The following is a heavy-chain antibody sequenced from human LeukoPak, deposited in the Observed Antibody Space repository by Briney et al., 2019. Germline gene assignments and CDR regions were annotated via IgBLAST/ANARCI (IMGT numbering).Heavy chain of an antibody. CDR1: GGSFSGYY. CDR3: ARGRGSSPGY. Sequence: NASETLSLTCAVYGGSFSGYYWSWIRQPPGKGLEWIGEINHSGSTNYNPSLKSRVTISVDTSKNQFSLKLSSVTAADTAVYYCARGRGSSPGYWGQGTLVTVSS. V-gene: IGHV4-34*01. CDR2: INHSGST. J-gene: IGHJ4*02. D-gene: IGHD6-6*01.